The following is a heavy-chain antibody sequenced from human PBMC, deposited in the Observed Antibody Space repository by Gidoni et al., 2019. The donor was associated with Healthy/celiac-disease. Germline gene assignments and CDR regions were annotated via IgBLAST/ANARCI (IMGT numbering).Heavy chain of an antibody. D-gene: IGHD5-12*01. CDR3: ARVMVATSHFDY. Sequence: QVQLQESGPGLVKPSQTLSLPCPFSGGSISTGGYYWSWIRQHPGKGLEWIGYIYYSGSTYYNPSLKSRVTISVDTSKNQFSLKLSSVTAADTAVYYCARVMVATSHFDYWGQGTLVTVSS. CDR1: GGSISTGGYY. CDR2: IYYSGST. V-gene: IGHV4-31*03. J-gene: IGHJ4*02.